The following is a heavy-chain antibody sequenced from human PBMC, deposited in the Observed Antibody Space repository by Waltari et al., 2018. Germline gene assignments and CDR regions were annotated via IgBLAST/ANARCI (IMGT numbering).Heavy chain of an antibody. J-gene: IGHJ6*03. CDR3: ARDRGIAAAGTRYYYYMDV. Sequence: QVQLVQSGAEVKKPGSSVKVSYKASGGTFSSYAISWVRQAPGQGLEWMGGVIPILGIANYAQKFQGRVTITADESTSTAYMELSSLRSEDTAVYYCARDRGIAAAGTRYYYYMDVWGKGTTVTVSS. D-gene: IGHD6-13*01. CDR2: VIPILGIA. V-gene: IGHV1-69*04. CDR1: GGTFSSYA.